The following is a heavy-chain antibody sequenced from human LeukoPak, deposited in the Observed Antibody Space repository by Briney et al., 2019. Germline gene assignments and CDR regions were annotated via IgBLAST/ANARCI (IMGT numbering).Heavy chain of an antibody. CDR2: ISYDGSNK. CDR3: AANGKSTDWHWNY. J-gene: IGHJ4*02. D-gene: IGHD3-9*01. CDR1: GFTFSSYA. Sequence: PRGSLRLSCAASGFTFSSYAMHWVRQAPGKGLEWVAVISYDGSNKYYADSVKGRFTISRDNSKNTLFLQMTSLRAEDTAVYYCAANGKSTDWHWNYWGQGTLVTVSS. V-gene: IGHV3-30-3*01.